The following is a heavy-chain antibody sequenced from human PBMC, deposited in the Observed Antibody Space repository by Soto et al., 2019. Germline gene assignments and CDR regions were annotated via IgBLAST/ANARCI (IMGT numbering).Heavy chain of an antibody. CDR1: GYTFTSYA. CDR2: INAGNGNT. J-gene: IGHJ3*02. Sequence: ASVKVSCKASGYTFTSYAMHCVRQAPGQRLEWMGWINAGNGNTKYSQKFQGRVTITRDTSASTAYMELSSLRSEDTATYYCARLRFCGGDTCYPLDIWGPGTMVTVSS. CDR3: ARLRFCGGDTCYPLDI. D-gene: IGHD2-21*01. V-gene: IGHV1-3*01.